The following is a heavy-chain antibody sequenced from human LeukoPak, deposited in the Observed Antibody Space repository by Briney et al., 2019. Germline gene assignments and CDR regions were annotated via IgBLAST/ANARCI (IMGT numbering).Heavy chain of an antibody. CDR2: IYYSGST. V-gene: IGHV4-59*08. CDR3: ARLPGIAAV. J-gene: IGHJ1*01. D-gene: IGHD6-13*01. Sequence: SETLSLTCTVSGGSTSRYYWSWIRQPPGKSLEWIGYIYYSGSTTYNPSLKSQATLSIDTSKNQFSLNLSSVTAADTAVYYCARLPGIAAVWGQGTRVIVSS. CDR1: GGSTSRYY.